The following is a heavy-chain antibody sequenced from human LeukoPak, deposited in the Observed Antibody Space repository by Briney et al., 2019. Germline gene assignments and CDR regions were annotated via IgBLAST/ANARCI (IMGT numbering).Heavy chain of an antibody. V-gene: IGHV1-69*13. CDR3: AREKQPGYYFDY. Sequence: ASVKVSCKASGGTFSSYAISWVRQAPGQGLEWMGGIIPIFGTANYAQKFLGRVAITADESTSTAYMELSSLRSEDTAVYYCAREKQPGYYFDYWGQGTLVTVSS. J-gene: IGHJ4*02. CDR1: GGTFSSYA. CDR2: IIPIFGTA. D-gene: IGHD6-13*01.